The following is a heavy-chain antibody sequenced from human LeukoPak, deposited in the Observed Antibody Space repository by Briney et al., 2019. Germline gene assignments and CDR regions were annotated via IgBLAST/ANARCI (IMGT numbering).Heavy chain of an antibody. Sequence: PSETLSLTCTVSGGSISNYYWNWIRQPPGKGLEWIGYICYSGSTNYNPSLKSRVTISVDTSKNQFSLKLSSVTAADTAVYYCARDRASGWYQGGFDYWGQGTLVTVSS. D-gene: IGHD6-19*01. CDR2: ICYSGST. J-gene: IGHJ4*02. V-gene: IGHV4-59*01. CDR1: GGSISNYY. CDR3: ARDRASGWYQGGFDY.